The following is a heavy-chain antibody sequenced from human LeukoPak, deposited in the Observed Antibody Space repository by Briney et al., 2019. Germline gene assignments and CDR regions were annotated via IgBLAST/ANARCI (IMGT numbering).Heavy chain of an antibody. V-gene: IGHV1-69*01. D-gene: IGHD3-9*01. J-gene: IGHJ4*02. CDR2: IIPIFGTA. Sequence: SVKVSCKASGGTFSSYAISWVRQAPGQGLEWMGGIIPIFGTANYAQKFQGRVTITADESTSTAYMELSSLRSEDTAVYYCARTNDMRDISDFDYWGQGTLVTVSS. CDR1: GGTFSSYA. CDR3: ARTNDMRDISDFDY.